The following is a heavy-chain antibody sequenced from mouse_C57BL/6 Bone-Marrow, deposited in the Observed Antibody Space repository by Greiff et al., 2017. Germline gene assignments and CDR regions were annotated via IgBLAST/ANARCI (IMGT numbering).Heavy chain of an antibody. CDR3: ARSDRDDGYYSAWFAY. V-gene: IGHV1-52*01. CDR1: GYTFTSYW. CDR2: IDPSDSET. J-gene: IGHJ3*01. D-gene: IGHD2-3*01. Sequence: QVQLKQPGAELVRPGSSVKLSCKASGYTFTSYWMHWVKQRPIQGLEWIGNIDPSDSETHYNQKFKDKATLTVDKSSSTAYMQLSSLTSEDSAVYYCARSDRDDGYYSAWFAYWSRGTLVTVSA.